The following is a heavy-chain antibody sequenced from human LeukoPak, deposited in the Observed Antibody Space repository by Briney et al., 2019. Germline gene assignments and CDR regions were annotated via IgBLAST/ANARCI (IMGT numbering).Heavy chain of an antibody. D-gene: IGHD1-26*01. J-gene: IGHJ4*02. CDR2: IVVGSGNT. V-gene: IGHV1-58*01. CDR3: AALVGATTTNYFDY. CDR1: GFTFTSSA. Sequence: ASVKVSCKSSGFTFTSSAVQWVRPARGQRLEWIGWIVVGSGNTNYAQKFQERVTITRDMSTSTAYMELGSLRSEDTAVYYCAALVGATTTNYFDYWGQGTLVTVSS.